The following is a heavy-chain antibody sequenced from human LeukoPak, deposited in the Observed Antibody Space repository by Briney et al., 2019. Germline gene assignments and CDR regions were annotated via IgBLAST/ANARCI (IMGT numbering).Heavy chain of an antibody. Sequence: ASVKVSCKASGYTFTSYGISWVRQAPGQGLEWMGIINPSGGSTSYAQKFQGRVTMTRDTSTSTVYMELSSLRSEDTAVYYCARIPLGAAAGTLDYWGQGTLVTVSS. CDR1: GYTFTSYG. J-gene: IGHJ4*02. CDR2: INPSGGST. D-gene: IGHD6-13*01. V-gene: IGHV1-46*01. CDR3: ARIPLGAAAGTLDY.